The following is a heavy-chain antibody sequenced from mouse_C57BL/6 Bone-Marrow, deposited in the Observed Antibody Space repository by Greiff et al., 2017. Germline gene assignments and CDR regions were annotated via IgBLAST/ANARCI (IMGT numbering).Heavy chain of an antibody. CDR2: ISSGGSYT. Sequence: EVKLVESGGDLVKPGGSLKLSCAASGFTFSSYGMSWVRQTPDKRLEWVATISSGGSYTYYPDSVKGRFTISRDNAKNTRYLQMSSLKSEDTAMYYCARLGGYDGAWFAYWGQGTLVTVSA. D-gene: IGHD2-2*01. V-gene: IGHV5-6*01. J-gene: IGHJ3*01. CDR1: GFTFSSYG. CDR3: ARLGGYDGAWFAY.